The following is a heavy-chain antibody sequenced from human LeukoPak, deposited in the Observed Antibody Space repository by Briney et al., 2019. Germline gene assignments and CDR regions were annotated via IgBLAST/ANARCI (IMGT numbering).Heavy chain of an antibody. CDR1: GFTFSSYA. J-gene: IGHJ6*04. Sequence: GGSLRLSCAASGFTFSSYAMSWVRQAPGKGLEWVSAISGSGGSTYYADSVKGRFTISRDNSKNTLYLQLNSLRAEDTAVYYCAKAYLYCSSTSCPSGPRYYGMDVWGKGTTVTVSS. D-gene: IGHD2-2*01. V-gene: IGHV3-23*01. CDR2: ISGSGGST. CDR3: AKAYLYCSSTSCPSGPRYYGMDV.